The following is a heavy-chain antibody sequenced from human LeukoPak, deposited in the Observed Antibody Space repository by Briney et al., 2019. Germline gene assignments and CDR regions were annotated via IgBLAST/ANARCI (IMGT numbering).Heavy chain of an antibody. J-gene: IGHJ4*02. CDR2: INWNGGST. V-gene: IGHV3-20*01. CDR1: GFSFDDYT. Sequence: GGSLRLSCAASGFSFDDYTMHWVRQAPGKGLEWVSGINWNGGSTGYADSVKGRFTISRDNAKNSLYLQMNSLRAEDTALYHCARDPNRGLWPYHGDYWGQGTLVAVSS. D-gene: IGHD1-14*01. CDR3: ARDPNRGLWPYHGDY.